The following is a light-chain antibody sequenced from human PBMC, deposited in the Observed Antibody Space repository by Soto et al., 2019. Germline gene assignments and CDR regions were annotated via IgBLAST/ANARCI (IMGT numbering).Light chain of an antibody. Sequence: QAVVTQQPSVSGAPGQRVTISCTGSSSNIGAGYDVHWYQQLPGTAPKLLIYGNSNRPSGVPDRFSGSKSGTSASLAITGLQAEDEADYYCQSYDSSLSGNVVFGGGTKLTVL. CDR1: SSNIGAGYD. CDR2: GNS. J-gene: IGLJ2*01. CDR3: QSYDSSLSGNVV. V-gene: IGLV1-40*01.